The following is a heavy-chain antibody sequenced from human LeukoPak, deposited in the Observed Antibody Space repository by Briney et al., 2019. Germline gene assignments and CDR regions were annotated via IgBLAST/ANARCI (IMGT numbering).Heavy chain of an antibody. CDR3: TTGADISIVGATGPDY. D-gene: IGHD1-26*01. CDR1: GFTFSNAW. Sequence: GGSLRLSCAASGFTFSNAWMNWVRQAPGKGLEWVGRIKSKTDGGTTDYAAPVKGRFTISRDDSKNTLYLQMNSPKTEDTAVYYCTTGADISIVGATGPDYWGQGTLVTVSS. CDR2: IKSKTDGGTT. V-gene: IGHV3-15*07. J-gene: IGHJ4*02.